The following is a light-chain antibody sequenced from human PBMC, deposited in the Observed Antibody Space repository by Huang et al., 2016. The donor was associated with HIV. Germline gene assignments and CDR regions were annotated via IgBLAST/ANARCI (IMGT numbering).Light chain of an antibody. J-gene: IGKJ4*01. CDR2: GSS. CDR3: QQYGSSPPLT. CDR1: QSVSSSY. Sequence: EIVLTQSPGTLSLSPGERATLSCRASQSVSSSYLAWYQQKPGQAPRLLIYGSSSRATGISDRFSGSVSGTDFTLTISRLEPEDFAVYYCQQYGSSPPLTFGGGTKVEIK. V-gene: IGKV3-20*01.